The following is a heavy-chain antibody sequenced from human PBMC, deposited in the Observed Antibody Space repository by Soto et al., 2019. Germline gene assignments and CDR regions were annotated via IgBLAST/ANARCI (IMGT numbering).Heavy chain of an antibody. J-gene: IGHJ4*02. CDR1: GDTVSTYA. CDR2: ISVYNGNT. D-gene: IGHD2-2*01. CDR3: ARDLRGLSRLDY. Sequence: QVQLVQSGAEVKKPGASVKVSCKAAGDTVSTYAISWVRQAPGQGLEWMGWISVYNGNTNYAQKLQDRFTMTTDTSTTTAYMELRSLRSADTAVYYCARDLRGLSRLDYWGQGTLVTVSS. V-gene: IGHV1-18*01.